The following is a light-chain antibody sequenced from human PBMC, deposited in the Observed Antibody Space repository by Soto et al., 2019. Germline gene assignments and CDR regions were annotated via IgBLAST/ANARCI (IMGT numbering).Light chain of an antibody. V-gene: IGLV1-47*01. CDR2: RNN. CDR1: SSNIGSNY. J-gene: IGLJ3*02. CDR3: AAWDDSLSVWV. Sequence: QSVLTQPPSASGTPGQRVTISCSGSSSNIGSNYVYWYQQLPGTAPKLLIYRNNQRHSGVPDRFSGSKSGTSASLAISGLRSEDEADYYCAAWDDSLSVWVFGGGTKLTVL.